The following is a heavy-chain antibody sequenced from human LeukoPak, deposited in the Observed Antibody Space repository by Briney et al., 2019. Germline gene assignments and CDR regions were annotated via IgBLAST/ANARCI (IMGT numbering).Heavy chain of an antibody. Sequence: PSETLSLTCTVSGGSISSGGYYRRWIRQPPGKGLEWIGYIYHSGSTYYNPSLKSRVTISVDRSKNQFSLKLSSVTAADTAVYYCARDYYGSGDYWGQGTLVTVSS. CDR1: GGSISSGGYY. CDR3: ARDYYGSGDY. D-gene: IGHD3-10*01. CDR2: IYHSGST. J-gene: IGHJ4*02. V-gene: IGHV4-30-2*01.